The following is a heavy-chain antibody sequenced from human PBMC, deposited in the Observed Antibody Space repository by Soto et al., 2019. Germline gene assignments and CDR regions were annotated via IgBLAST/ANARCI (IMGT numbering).Heavy chain of an antibody. D-gene: IGHD6-13*01. CDR2: ISGSGGST. CDR3: AKRAAAGPVY. V-gene: IGHV3-23*01. CDR1: GFTFSSYA. J-gene: IGHJ4*02. Sequence: PXEALLLSCAASGFTFSSYAMSWVRQAPGKGLEWVSAISGSGGSTYYADSVKGRFTISRDNSKNTLYLQMNSLRAEDTAVYYCAKRAAAGPVYWGQGTLVTVSS.